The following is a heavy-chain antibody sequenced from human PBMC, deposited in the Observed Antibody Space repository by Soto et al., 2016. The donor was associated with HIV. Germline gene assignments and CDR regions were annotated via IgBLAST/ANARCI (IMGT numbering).Heavy chain of an antibody. CDR1: GFTFSSYS. D-gene: IGHD2-15*01. Sequence: EVQLVESGGGLVKPGGTLRLSCAASGFTFSSYSMNWVRQAPGKGLEWVSSISSSSSYIYYADSVKGRFTISRDNAKNSLYLQMNSLRAEDTAVYYCARTIRERPGGGSCLGYWGQGTLVTVSS. CDR3: ARTIRERPGGGSCLGY. V-gene: IGHV3-21*01. J-gene: IGHJ4*02. CDR2: ISSSSSYI.